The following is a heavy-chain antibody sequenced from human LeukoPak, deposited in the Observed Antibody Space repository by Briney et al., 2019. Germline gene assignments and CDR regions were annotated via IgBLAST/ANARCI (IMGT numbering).Heavy chain of an antibody. CDR3: AREKGYCSGGSCYYYYYMDV. CDR2: IYTSGST. CDR1: GGSISSYY. Sequence: PSETLSLTCTVSGGSISSYYWSWIRQPAGKGLEWIGRIYTSGSTNYNPSLKSRVTMSVDTSKNQFSLKLSSVTAADTAVYYCAREKGYCSGGSCYYYYYMDVWGKGTTVTISS. V-gene: IGHV4-4*07. D-gene: IGHD2-15*01. J-gene: IGHJ6*03.